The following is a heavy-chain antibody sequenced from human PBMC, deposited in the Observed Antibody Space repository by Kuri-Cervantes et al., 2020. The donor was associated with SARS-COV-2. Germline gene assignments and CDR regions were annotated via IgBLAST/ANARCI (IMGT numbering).Heavy chain of an antibody. J-gene: IGHJ4*01. CDR3: ARDCYDFNNGYYTGQFAY. CDR1: GFTLSSYS. V-gene: IGHV3-21*01. Sequence: GESLKISCAVSGFTLSSYSMSWVRQAPGKGLEWVSSISNSGSYIYYADSVRGRFTISRDNAKNSLYLQMNSLRAEDTAVYYCARDCYDFNNGYYTGQFAYWGQGTLVTVSS. D-gene: IGHD3-3*01. CDR2: ISNSGSYI.